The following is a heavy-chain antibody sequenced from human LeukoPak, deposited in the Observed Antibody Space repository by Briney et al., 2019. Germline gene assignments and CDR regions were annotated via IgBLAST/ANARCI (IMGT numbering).Heavy chain of an antibody. CDR2: IYYSGST. J-gene: IGHJ4*02. CDR1: GGFISSGGYY. D-gene: IGHD3-10*01. V-gene: IGHV4-31*03. CDR3: ARGTYYYGSGSYFV. Sequence: RPSQTLYLTCTVSGGFISSGGYYWSWIRQHPGKGLEWIGYIYYSGSTYYNPSLKSRVTISVDTSKNQFSLKLSSVTAADTAVYYCARGTYYYGSGSYFVWGQGTLVTVSS.